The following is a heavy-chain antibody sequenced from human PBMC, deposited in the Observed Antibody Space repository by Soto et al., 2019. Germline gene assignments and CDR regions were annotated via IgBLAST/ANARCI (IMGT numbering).Heavy chain of an antibody. CDR3: ARDCQDTTGEDLGLW. CDR1: GGSISSGGYY. V-gene: IGHV4-31*03. Sequence: QVQLQESGPGLVKPSQTLSLTCTVSGGSISSGGYYWSWIRQHPGKGLEWIGYIYYSGSTYYNPSLKSRVTRSVDTSKNQFSLKLSSVTAADTAVYYCARDCQDTTGEDLGLWWGQGTLVTVSS. J-gene: IGHJ4*02. D-gene: IGHD3-10*01. CDR2: IYYSGST.